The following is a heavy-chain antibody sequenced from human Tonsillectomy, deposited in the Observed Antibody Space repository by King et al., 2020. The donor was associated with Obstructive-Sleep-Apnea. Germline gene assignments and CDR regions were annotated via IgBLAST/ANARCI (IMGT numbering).Heavy chain of an antibody. CDR3: AKGSFVSGQKIAT. V-gene: IGHV3-43*01. CDR1: GFTFDDYT. CDR2: ITWDGRKT. Sequence: VQLVESGGVVVQPGGSLRLSCAASGFTFDDYTMHWVRQAPGKGLEWVSLITWDGRKTYYIDSLKGRFTISRDNRKNYLYLQMNNLRTEDTALYYCAKGSFVSGQKIATWGQGTLVTVSS. D-gene: IGHD6-19*01. J-gene: IGHJ5*02.